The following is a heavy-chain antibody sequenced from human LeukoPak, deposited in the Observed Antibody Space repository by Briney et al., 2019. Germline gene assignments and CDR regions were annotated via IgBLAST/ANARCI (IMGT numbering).Heavy chain of an antibody. CDR3: ARLRWFGEFDY. J-gene: IGHJ4*02. Sequence: SETLSLTCTVSGGSISSSSYYWGWIRQPPGKGLEWIGSIYYSGSTYYNPSLKSRVTISVDTSKNQFSLKPSSVTAADTAVYYCARLRWFGEFDYWGQGTLVTVSS. D-gene: IGHD3-10*01. CDR2: IYYSGST. V-gene: IGHV4-39*01. CDR1: GGSISSSSYY.